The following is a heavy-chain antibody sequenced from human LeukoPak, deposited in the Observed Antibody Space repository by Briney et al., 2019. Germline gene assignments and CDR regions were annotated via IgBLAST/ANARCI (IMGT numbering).Heavy chain of an antibody. J-gene: IGHJ4*02. D-gene: IGHD3-10*01. V-gene: IGHV4-59*01. CDR2: IYYSGST. CDR1: GDSISSYY. CDR3: ARVGTYGSGSYLSWLDY. Sequence: SETLSLTCTVSGDSISSYYWSWIRQPPGKGLEWIGYIYYSGSTNCNPSLKSRVTISVDTSKNQFSLKLSSVTAADTAVYYCARVGTYGSGSYLSWLDYWGQGTLVTVSS.